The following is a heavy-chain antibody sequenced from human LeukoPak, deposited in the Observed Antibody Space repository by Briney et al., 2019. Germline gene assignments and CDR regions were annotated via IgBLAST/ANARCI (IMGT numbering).Heavy chain of an antibody. D-gene: IGHD3-22*01. Sequence: GGSLRLSCAASGFIFSNYEMNWVRQAPGKGLEWVSYISSSGTTIYYGDSVMGRFTISRDNARNSLYLQMNSLRAEDTAVYYCARGYFDSRGYYSPDTHGCWGQGTLVTVSS. CDR2: ISSSGTTI. V-gene: IGHV3-48*03. CDR3: ARGYFDSRGYYSPDTHGC. CDR1: GFIFSNYE. J-gene: IGHJ4*02.